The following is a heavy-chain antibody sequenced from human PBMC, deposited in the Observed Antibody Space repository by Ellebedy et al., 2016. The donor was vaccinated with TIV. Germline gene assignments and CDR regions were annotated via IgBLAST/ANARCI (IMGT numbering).Heavy chain of an antibody. V-gene: IGHV3-23*01. CDR1: GFTFSSFA. CDR2: IINTCGTT. Sequence: GESLKISCAASGFTFSSFAMSWVRQAPGKGLVWVSSIINTCGTTYYADSVQGRFTISRDNSRNTLYLQMNSLRADDSAIYYCGRDAVTGNGRWDWLDPWGRGSLVTVSS. CDR3: GRDAVTGNGRWDWLDP. D-gene: IGHD2-21*02. J-gene: IGHJ5*02.